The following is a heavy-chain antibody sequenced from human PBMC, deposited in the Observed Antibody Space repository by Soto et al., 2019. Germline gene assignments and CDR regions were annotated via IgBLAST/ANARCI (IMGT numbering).Heavy chain of an antibody. J-gene: IGHJ6*02. CDR1: GYSFTSYW. CDR2: IYPGDSDT. Sequence: GEYLKISCKGSGYSFTSYWSGWVRQMPGKGLEWMGIIYPGDSDTRYSPSFQCQVTISADKSISTAYLQWSSLKASDTAMSYCARLGVPGTAYYGMDVWGQGTTVTVSS. CDR3: ARLGVPGTAYYGMDV. V-gene: IGHV5-51*01. D-gene: IGHD1-1*01.